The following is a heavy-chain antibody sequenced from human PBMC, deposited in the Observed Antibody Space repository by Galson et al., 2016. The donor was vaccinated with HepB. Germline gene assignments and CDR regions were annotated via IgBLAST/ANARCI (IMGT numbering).Heavy chain of an antibody. CDR2: INPSGGST. CDR1: GYTFTTYY. Sequence: SVKVSCKASGYTFTTYYIHWVRQAPGQGLEWMGIINPSGGSTTYAQKFQGRVTMTRDTSTGTVYMELSSLRSEDTAVYYCAREGQLASNWFDPWGQGTLVTVPS. D-gene: IGHD6-6*01. V-gene: IGHV1-46*01. J-gene: IGHJ5*02. CDR3: AREGQLASNWFDP.